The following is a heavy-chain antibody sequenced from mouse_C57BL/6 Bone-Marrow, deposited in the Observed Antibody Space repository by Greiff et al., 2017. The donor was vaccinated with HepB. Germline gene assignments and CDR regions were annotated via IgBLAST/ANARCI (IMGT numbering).Heavy chain of an antibody. CDR1: GYTFTSYW. CDR3: ATGGNHGAMDY. D-gene: IGHD2-1*01. V-gene: IGHV1-52*01. Sequence: VQLQQSGAELVRPGSSVKLSCKASGYTFTSYWMHWVKQRPIQGLEWIGNIDPSDSETHYNQKFKDKATLTVDKSSSTAYMQLSSLTSEDSAVYYCATGGNHGAMDYWGQGTSVTVSS. J-gene: IGHJ4*01. CDR2: IDPSDSET.